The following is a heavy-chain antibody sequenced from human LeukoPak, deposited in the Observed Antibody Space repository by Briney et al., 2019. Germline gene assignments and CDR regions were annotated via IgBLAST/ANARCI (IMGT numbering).Heavy chain of an antibody. CDR3: ARWNSGFGDATTDYGLDV. CDR1: GGSISSVGYY. V-gene: IGHV4-31*03. Sequence: PSQTLSLTCTVSGGSISSVGYYWTWIRQHPGKGLEWIGYIYHSGYSNYNPSLRSRVTISVDTSKNQFSLKLSSVTAADTAVYDCARWNSGFGDATTDYGLDVWGQGATVTVSS. J-gene: IGHJ6*02. CDR2: IYHSGYS. D-gene: IGHD3-10*01.